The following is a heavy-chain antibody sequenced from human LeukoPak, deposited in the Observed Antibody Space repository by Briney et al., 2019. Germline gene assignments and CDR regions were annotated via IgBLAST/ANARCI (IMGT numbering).Heavy chain of an antibody. D-gene: IGHD2-15*01. J-gene: IGHJ5*02. Sequence: SETLSLTCTVSGGSISSYYWSWIRQPPGKGLEWIGYIYYSGSTNYNPSLKSRVTISVDTSKNQFSLKLSSVTAADTAVYYCARADYCSGGSCYSVGLFWFDPWGQGTLVTVSS. CDR2: IYYSGST. CDR1: GGSISSYY. CDR3: ARADYCSGGSCYSVGLFWFDP. V-gene: IGHV4-59*01.